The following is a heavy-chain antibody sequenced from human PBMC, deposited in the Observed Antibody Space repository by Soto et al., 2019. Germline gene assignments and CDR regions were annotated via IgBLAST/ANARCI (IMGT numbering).Heavy chain of an antibody. V-gene: IGHV5-51*01. D-gene: IGHD6-6*01. Sequence: PVESLKISCKGAGYSFSSYWIGWVRQMPGKGLEWMGIIHPGDADTRYNPSFQGQVTISADKSISTAYVQWSSLKASDSAMYYCARFLYGTSSSSIFYYFYGIDVWGQGTTVTVSS. CDR3: ARFLYGTSSSSIFYYFYGIDV. CDR1: GYSFSSYW. J-gene: IGHJ6*02. CDR2: IHPGDADT.